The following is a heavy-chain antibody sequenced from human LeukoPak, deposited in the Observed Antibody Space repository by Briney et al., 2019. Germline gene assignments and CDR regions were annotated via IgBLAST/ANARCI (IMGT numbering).Heavy chain of an antibody. D-gene: IGHD3-10*01. Sequence: SETLSLTCTVSGGSISSSSYYWGWIRQPPGKGLEWIGSIYYSGSTYYNPSLKSRVTISVDTSKNQFSLKLSSVTAADTAVYYCAKLRFMVRGAKNNFDYWGQGTLVTVSS. J-gene: IGHJ4*02. CDR2: IYYSGST. V-gene: IGHV4-39*07. CDR1: GGSISSSSYY. CDR3: AKLRFMVRGAKNNFDY.